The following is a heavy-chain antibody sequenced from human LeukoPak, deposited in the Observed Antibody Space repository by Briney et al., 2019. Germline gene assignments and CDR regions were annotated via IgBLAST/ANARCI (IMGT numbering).Heavy chain of an antibody. CDR3: ARDPSSWSFDY. D-gene: IGHD6-13*01. V-gene: IGHV4-61*02. J-gene: IGHJ4*02. Sequence: SETLSLTCTVSGGSISSGSYYWSWIRQPAGKGLEWIGRIYTSGSTNYNPSLKSRVTISVDTSKNQFSLKLSSVTAADTAVYYCARDPSSWSFDYWGQGTLVTVSS. CDR1: GGSISSGSYY. CDR2: IYTSGST.